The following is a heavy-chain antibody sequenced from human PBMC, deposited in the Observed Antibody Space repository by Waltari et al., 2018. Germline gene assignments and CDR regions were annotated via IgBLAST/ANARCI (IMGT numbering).Heavy chain of an antibody. CDR3: ATPHGYSSRWYPGSDYYYYGIDV. CDR1: GGTFSSYA. V-gene: IGHV1-69*01. Sequence: QVQLVQSGAEVKKPGSSVKVSCKASGGTFSSYAISWVRQAPGQGLEWMGGIIPLCGTGNYGQQCQRRVTITADESTSTAYRALSSLRAEDTAWYYWATPHGYSSRWYPGSDYYYYGIDVWGQGTTVTVSS. D-gene: IGHD6-13*01. CDR2: IIPLCGTG. J-gene: IGHJ6*02.